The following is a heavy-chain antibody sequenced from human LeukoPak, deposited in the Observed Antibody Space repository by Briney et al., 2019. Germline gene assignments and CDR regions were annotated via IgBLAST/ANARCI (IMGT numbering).Heavy chain of an antibody. Sequence: SVKVSCKASGGTFSSYAISWVRQAPGQGLGWMGGIFPIFGTANYAQKSQGRVTITADESTSTAYMELSSLRSEATAVYYCARGRTTATDYYSYMDVWGNGTTVTVSS. J-gene: IGHJ6*03. D-gene: IGHD4-11*01. V-gene: IGHV1-69*01. CDR1: GGTFSSYA. CDR2: IFPIFGTA. CDR3: ARGRTTATDYYSYMDV.